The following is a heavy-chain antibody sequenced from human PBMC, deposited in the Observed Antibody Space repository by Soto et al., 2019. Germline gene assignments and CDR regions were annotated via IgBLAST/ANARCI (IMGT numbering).Heavy chain of an antibody. Sequence: ESGGGLVQPGGSLRLSCAASGFTFSSYWMSWVRQAPGKVLEWVANIKQDGSEKYYVDSVKGRFTISRDNAKNSLYLQMNILRAEDTAVYYCARRVGWTGTTGSLYFDLWGRGTLVTVSS. CDR2: IKQDGSEK. D-gene: IGHD1-7*01. V-gene: IGHV3-7*01. CDR3: ARRVGWTGTTGSLYFDL. CDR1: GFTFSSYW. J-gene: IGHJ2*01.